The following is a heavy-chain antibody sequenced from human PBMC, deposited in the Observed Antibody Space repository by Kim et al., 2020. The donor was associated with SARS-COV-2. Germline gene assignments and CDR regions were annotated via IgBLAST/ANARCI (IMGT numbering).Heavy chain of an antibody. V-gene: IGHV3-23*01. D-gene: IGHD3-3*01. J-gene: IGHJ6*02. Sequence: ADSVKGRFTISRDNSKNTLYLQMNSLRAEDTAVYYCAKDYDFWSGYGMDVWGQGTTVTVSS. CDR3: AKDYDFWSGYGMDV.